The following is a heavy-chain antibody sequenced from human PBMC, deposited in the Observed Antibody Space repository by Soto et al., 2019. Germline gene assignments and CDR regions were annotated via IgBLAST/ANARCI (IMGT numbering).Heavy chain of an antibody. J-gene: IGHJ3*02. CDR1: GFTFSNFN. CDR2: ISDATTTL. V-gene: IGHV3-48*02. D-gene: IGHD3-9*01. Sequence: GGSLRLSCAASGFTFSNFNMNWVRQAPGKGLEWVAYISDATTTLYYADSVKGRFTVSRDNAKNSLSLQMNSRRDEDTAIYYCARERHSRDWYRVPNCFDIQGQQTLVTVSS. CDR3: ARERHSRDWYRVPNCFDI.